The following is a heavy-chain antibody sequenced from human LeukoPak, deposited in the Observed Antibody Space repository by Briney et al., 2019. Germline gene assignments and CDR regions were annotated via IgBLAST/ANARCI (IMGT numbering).Heavy chain of an antibody. CDR1: GYSISSGYY. V-gene: IGHV4-38-2*02. CDR2: IYHSGST. J-gene: IGHJ4*02. Sequence: PSETLSLTCTVSGYSISSGYYWGWIRQPPGKGLEWIGSIYHSGSTYYNPSLKSRVTISVDTSKNQFSLKLSSVTVADTAVYYCARSSGYSPDYWGQGTLVTVSS. D-gene: IGHD3-22*01. CDR3: ARSSGYSPDY.